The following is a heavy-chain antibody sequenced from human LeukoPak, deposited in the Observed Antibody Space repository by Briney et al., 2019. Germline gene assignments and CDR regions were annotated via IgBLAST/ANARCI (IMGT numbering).Heavy chain of an antibody. CDR3: ARSGYCTNGVCYIGY. CDR1: GYTFTSYA. CDR2: TNTNTGNP. D-gene: IGHD2-8*01. J-gene: IGHJ4*02. Sequence: ASVKVSCKASGYTFTSYAMNWVRQAPGQGLEWMGWTNTNTGNPTYAQGFTGRFVFSLDTSVSTAYLQISSLKAEDTAVYYCARSGYCTNGVCYIGYWGQGTLVTVSS. V-gene: IGHV7-4-1*02.